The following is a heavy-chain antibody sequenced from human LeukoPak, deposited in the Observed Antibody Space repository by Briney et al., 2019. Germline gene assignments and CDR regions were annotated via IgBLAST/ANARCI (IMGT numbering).Heavy chain of an antibody. D-gene: IGHD3-22*01. Sequence: PSETLSLTCTVSGGSISSYYWSWIRQPAGKGLEWIGHIYTSGSTNYNPSLKSRVTMSVDTSKNQFSLKLSSVTAADTAVYYCARHKRRNYYDSSGSQGFDYWGQGTLVTVSS. CDR2: IYTSGST. V-gene: IGHV4-4*07. CDR1: GGSISSYY. J-gene: IGHJ4*02. CDR3: ARHKRRNYYDSSGSQGFDY.